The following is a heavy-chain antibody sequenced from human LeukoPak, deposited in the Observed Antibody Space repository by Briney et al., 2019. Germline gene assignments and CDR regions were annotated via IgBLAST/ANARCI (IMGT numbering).Heavy chain of an antibody. CDR3: ARAVLREDYDSSGYLFDY. V-gene: IGHV4-30-4*08. Sequence: SETLSLTCTVSGGSISSSSYYWGWIRQPPGKGLGWIGYIYYSGNTYYNPSLKSRVTISVDTSKNQFSLKLSSVTAADTAVYYCARAVLREDYDSSGYLFDYWGQGTLVTVSS. J-gene: IGHJ4*02. D-gene: IGHD3-22*01. CDR1: GGSISSSSYY. CDR2: IYYSGNT.